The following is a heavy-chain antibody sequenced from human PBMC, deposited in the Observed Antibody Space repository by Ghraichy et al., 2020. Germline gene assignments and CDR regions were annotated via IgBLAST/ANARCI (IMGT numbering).Heavy chain of an antibody. CDR1: GGSISSYY. D-gene: IGHD3-22*01. CDR3: ARDYYDSPQTERYFDY. V-gene: IGHV4-59*01. J-gene: IGHJ4*02. CDR2: IYYSGST. Sequence: SETLSLTCTVSGGSISSYYWSWIRQPPGKGLEWIGYIYYSGSTNYNPSLKSRVTISVDTSKNQFSLKLSSVTAADTAVYYCARDYYDSPQTERYFDYWGQGTLVTVSS.